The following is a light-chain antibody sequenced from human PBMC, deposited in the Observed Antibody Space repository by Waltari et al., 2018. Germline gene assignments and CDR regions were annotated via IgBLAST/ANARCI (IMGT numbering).Light chain of an antibody. J-gene: IGKJ5*01. Sequence: EIVMTQSPATLSVSPGERATLSCRASQSLSDNLAWYQLKPAQAPRLLIYGASFRATGIPGRFRGSGSGTDFTLTISSLQSEDFAIYYCQQYKTWPPITFGQGTRLEMK. CDR2: GAS. CDR3: QQYKTWPPIT. V-gene: IGKV3-15*01. CDR1: QSLSDN.